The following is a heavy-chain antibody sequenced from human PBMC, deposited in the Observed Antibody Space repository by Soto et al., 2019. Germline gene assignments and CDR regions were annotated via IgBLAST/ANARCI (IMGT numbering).Heavy chain of an antibody. J-gene: IGHJ4*02. CDR1: GGSISSGDYY. Sequence: QVQLQESGPGLVKPSQTLSLTCTVSGGSISSGDYYWSWIRQPPGKGLEWIGYIYYSGSTYYNPSLKGRVTISVATSKHQFSLKLSSVTAAATAVYYCASLDYYDSSPLSWGQGTLVTVSS. V-gene: IGHV4-30-4*01. CDR2: IYYSGST. D-gene: IGHD3-22*01. CDR3: ASLDYYDSSPLS.